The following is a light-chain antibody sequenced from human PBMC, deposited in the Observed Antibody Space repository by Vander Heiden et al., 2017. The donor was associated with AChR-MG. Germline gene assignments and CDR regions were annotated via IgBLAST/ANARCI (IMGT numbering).Light chain of an antibody. J-gene: IGLJ2*01. V-gene: IGLV2-14*03. Sequence: QSALTKTASVSGSPGQSITISCTGTSSDVGGFNFVSWYKQHPGDAPNRMIYAVSHRPSGVSSRFSGSKSGNTASLTISGLQAGAEADYYCSSYASASTLVVFGGGTKLTVL. CDR2: AVS. CDR3: SSYASASTLVV. CDR1: SSDVGGFNF.